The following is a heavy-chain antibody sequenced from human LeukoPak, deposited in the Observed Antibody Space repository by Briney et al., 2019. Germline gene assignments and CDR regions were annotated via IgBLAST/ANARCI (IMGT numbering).Heavy chain of an antibody. CDR1: GFTFRSYW. V-gene: IGHV3-7*04. CDR3: AREYFFGSGSYYNGY. CDR2: IKQDGNEK. D-gene: IGHD3-10*01. Sequence: GGSLRLSCAASGFTFRSYWMTWVRQAPGKGLEWVANIKQDGNEKYYVDSVKGRFTISRDNAKNSLHLQMNSLRAEDTAVYYCAREYFFGSGSYYNGYWGQGALVTVSS. J-gene: IGHJ4*02.